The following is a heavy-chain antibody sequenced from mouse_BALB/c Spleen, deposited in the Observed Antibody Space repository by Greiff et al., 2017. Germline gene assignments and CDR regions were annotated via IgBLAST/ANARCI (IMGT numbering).Heavy chain of an antibody. CDR2: ISDGGSYT. Sequence: EVQGVESGGGLVKPGGSLKLSCAASGFTFSDYYMYWVRQTPEKRLEWVATISDGGSYTYYPDSVKGRFTISRDNAKNNLYLQMSSLKSEDTAMYYCARGGYYYGSSYGFAYWGQGTLVTVSA. CDR3: ARGGYYYGSSYGFAY. D-gene: IGHD1-1*01. J-gene: IGHJ3*01. CDR1: GFTFSDYY. V-gene: IGHV5-4*02.